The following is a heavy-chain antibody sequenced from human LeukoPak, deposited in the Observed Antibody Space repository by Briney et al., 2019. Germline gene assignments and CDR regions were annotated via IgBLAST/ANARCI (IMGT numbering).Heavy chain of an antibody. CDR2: MTPSNGNA. Sequence: ASVKVSCKASGYTFTSYAMNWVRQASGQGLEWVGYMTPSNGNAGYAQKLQGRVTLTRDTSISTAYMELSSLNSEDTAIYYCTRGDYWGQGTPVTVSS. V-gene: IGHV1-8*02. J-gene: IGHJ4*02. CDR3: TRGDY. CDR1: GYTFTSYA.